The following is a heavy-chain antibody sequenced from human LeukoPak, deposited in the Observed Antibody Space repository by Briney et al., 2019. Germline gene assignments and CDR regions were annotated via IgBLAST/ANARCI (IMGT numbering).Heavy chain of an antibody. V-gene: IGHV1-18*01. CDR1: GYTFTSYG. D-gene: IGHD3-22*01. CDR2: ISAYSGDT. CDR3: ARDVKIYYGSSDISGGY. Sequence: ASVKVSCKASGYTFTSYGISWVRQAPGLGLEWMGWISAYSGDTNYAQKFQGRVIMTTDTSTSTAHMELRSLRSDDTAMYYCARDVKIYYGSSDISGGYWGQGTLVTVSS. J-gene: IGHJ4*02.